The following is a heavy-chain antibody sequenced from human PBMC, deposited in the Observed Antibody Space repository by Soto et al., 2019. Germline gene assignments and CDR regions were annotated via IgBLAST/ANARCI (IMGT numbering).Heavy chain of an antibody. Sequence: LETLSLTCTVSGGPIRTYYWSWIRQPPGKGLEWIGYISYSGSTNYNPSLDSRVIISVDTSKNQFSLKLSSVTAADTAVYYCARAPFRGPLPGDFDRWGQGTLVTVSS. CDR3: ARAPFRGPLPGDFDR. V-gene: IGHV4-59*01. D-gene: IGHD3-16*01. J-gene: IGHJ5*02. CDR2: ISYSGST. CDR1: GGPIRTYY.